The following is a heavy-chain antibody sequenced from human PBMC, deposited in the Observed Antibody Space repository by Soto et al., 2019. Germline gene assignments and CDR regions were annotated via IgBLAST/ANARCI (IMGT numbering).Heavy chain of an antibody. CDR1: GFTFSTFW. Sequence: EVQLVEAGGGLVQPGGSLRLSCAASGFTFSTFWMHWVRQAPGKGLVWVSRMNSDGSRSDYADSVKGRFTISRDNARNTLYLQMNSLSAEDTATDYCVRDGYPAWVYGVDVWGQGTTVTVSS. V-gene: IGHV3-74*01. CDR3: VRDGYPAWVYGVDV. CDR2: MNSDGSRS. D-gene: IGHD5-18*01. J-gene: IGHJ6*02.